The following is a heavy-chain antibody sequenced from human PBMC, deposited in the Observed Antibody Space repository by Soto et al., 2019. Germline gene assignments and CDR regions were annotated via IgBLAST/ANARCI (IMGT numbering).Heavy chain of an antibody. CDR2: INPSGGGN. D-gene: IGHD6-13*01. V-gene: IGHV1-46*01. Sequence: QVQLVQSGAEVKKPGASVTVSCKASGYTFTSYNIHWVRQAPGQGLEWMGEINPSGGGNGYAETFQGSVTMTRNPSTRTVYMVLTSLTPEDAAVYYCARIASAGKTYFDYWGQGTLVTVSS. CDR1: GYTFTSYN. CDR3: ARIASAGKTYFDY. J-gene: IGHJ4*02.